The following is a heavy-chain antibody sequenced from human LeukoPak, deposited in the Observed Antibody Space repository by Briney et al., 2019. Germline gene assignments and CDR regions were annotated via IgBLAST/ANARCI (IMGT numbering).Heavy chain of an antibody. CDR1: GFTFSNAW. Sequence: PGGSLRLSCAASGFTFSNAWMSWVRQAPGKGLEWVGRIKSKTDGGTPDYAAPVKGRFTISRDDSKNALYLQMNSLKTEDTAVYYCTGVSRSSWYDYWDQGTLVTVSS. CDR2: IKSKTDGGTP. D-gene: IGHD6-13*01. V-gene: IGHV3-15*01. J-gene: IGHJ4*02. CDR3: TGVSRSSWYDY.